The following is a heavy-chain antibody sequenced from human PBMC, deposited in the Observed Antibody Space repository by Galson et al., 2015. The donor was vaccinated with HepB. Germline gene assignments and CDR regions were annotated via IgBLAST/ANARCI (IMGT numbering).Heavy chain of an antibody. CDR2: ISSAGSNK. D-gene: IGHD3-3*01. CDR1: GFAFSNYG. Sequence: SLRLSCAASGFAFSNYGMHWVRQAPGKGLEWVAVISSAGSNKYYADSVKGRFTISRDNSKNTLYLQMNSLRPEDTAVYSCARESFGVVNLDYWGQGTLVTVSS. CDR3: ARESFGVVNLDY. V-gene: IGHV3-30*03. J-gene: IGHJ4*02.